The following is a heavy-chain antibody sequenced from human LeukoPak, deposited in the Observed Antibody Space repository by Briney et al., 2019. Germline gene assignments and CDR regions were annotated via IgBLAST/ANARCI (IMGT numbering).Heavy chain of an antibody. V-gene: IGHV1-46*01. CDR3: ARVGATGATADN. Sequence: ASVKVSCKASGGTFSSYAISWVRQAPGQGPEWMGIINPRGGSTDYAQKFQGRVTMTSDTSTSTVYMELKSLTSEDTAVYFCARVGATGATADNWGQGTLVTVSS. CDR1: GGTFSSYA. CDR2: INPRGGST. D-gene: IGHD4/OR15-4a*01. J-gene: IGHJ4*02.